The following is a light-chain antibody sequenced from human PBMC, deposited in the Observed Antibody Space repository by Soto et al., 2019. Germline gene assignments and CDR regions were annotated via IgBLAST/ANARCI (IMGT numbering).Light chain of an antibody. Sequence: PGEGGTLSCRASQSVSRNVAWYQQKPGQAPRLLIYGGSTRVTGIPARFSGSGSGTEFTLTISSLLSEDFAVYYCQQYNNWPPVRTFGQGTKVEIK. CDR3: QQYNNWPPVRT. V-gene: IGKV3-15*01. J-gene: IGKJ1*01. CDR1: QSVSRN. CDR2: GGS.